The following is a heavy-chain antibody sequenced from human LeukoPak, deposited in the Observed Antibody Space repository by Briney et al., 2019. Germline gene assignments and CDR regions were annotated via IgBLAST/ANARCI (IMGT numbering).Heavy chain of an antibody. D-gene: IGHD2-15*01. CDR1: GGTFSSYA. Sequence: GASVKVSCKASGGTFSSYAISWVRQAPGQGLEWMGEIIPIFGTANYAQKFQGRVTITADKSTSTAYMELSSLRSEDTAVYYCARPEPGLGYYSGGSCYDYYYYMDVWGKGTTVTVSS. J-gene: IGHJ6*03. CDR2: IIPIFGTA. V-gene: IGHV1-69*06. CDR3: ARPEPGLGYYSGGSCYDYYYYMDV.